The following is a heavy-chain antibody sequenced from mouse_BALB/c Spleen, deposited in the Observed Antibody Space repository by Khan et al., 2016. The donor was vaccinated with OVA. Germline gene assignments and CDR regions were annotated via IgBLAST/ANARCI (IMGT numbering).Heavy chain of an antibody. J-gene: IGHJ3*01. V-gene: IGHV1-4*01. Sequence: QIQLVQSGAELARPGASVKMSCKASGYTFTSYTIHWVKQRPGQGLEWIGYINPTNIYTTYNQKFRDKATLTADKSSRTAYMQLSSLTSEDSAVYYCSRVGPYHGNGGAWFAYWGQGTLVTVSA. CDR2: INPTNIYT. CDR1: GYTFTSYT. D-gene: IGHD2-10*01. CDR3: SRVGPYHGNGGAWFAY.